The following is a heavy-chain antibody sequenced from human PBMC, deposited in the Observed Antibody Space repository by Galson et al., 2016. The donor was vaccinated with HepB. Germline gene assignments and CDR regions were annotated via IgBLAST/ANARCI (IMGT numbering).Heavy chain of an antibody. CDR2: ISNNNENT. CDR1: GYTFSIFG. Sequence: SVKVSCKASGYTFSIFGISWVRQAPGQGLEWLGWISNNNENTNYAQTVQGRVTLTTDTSTSTAYMELRDLTSGDTAVYYCARAGAEVTSQFDSWGQGTQVIVS. D-gene: IGHD2-21*02. CDR3: ARAGAEVTSQFDS. J-gene: IGHJ4*02. V-gene: IGHV1-18*01.